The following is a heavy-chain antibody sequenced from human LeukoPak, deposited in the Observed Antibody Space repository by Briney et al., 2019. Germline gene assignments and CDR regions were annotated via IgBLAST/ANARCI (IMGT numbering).Heavy chain of an antibody. CDR3: ARDNGDP. V-gene: IGHV3-23*01. CDR2: ISGSGGST. D-gene: IGHD4-17*01. CDR1: GFTFSSYG. Sequence: GGTLRLSCAASGFTFSSYGMSWVRQAPGKVLEWVSAISGSGGSTYYADSVKGRFTISRDNAKNSLYLQMNSLRAEDTAVYCCARDNGDPWGQGTLVTVSS. J-gene: IGHJ5*02.